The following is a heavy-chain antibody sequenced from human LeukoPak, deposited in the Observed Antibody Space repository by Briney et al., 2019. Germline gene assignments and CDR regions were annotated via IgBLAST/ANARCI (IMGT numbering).Heavy chain of an antibody. Sequence: GGSLRLSCAASGFTFSSYAMSWVRQAPGKGLEWVSAISGSGGSTYYADSVKGRFTISRDNSKNTLYLQMNSLRAEDTAVYYCGKVAVGEYCSSTSCKGYYFDYWGQGTLVTVSS. V-gene: IGHV3-23*01. D-gene: IGHD2-2*01. CDR2: ISGSGGST. J-gene: IGHJ4*02. CDR3: GKVAVGEYCSSTSCKGYYFDY. CDR1: GFTFSSYA.